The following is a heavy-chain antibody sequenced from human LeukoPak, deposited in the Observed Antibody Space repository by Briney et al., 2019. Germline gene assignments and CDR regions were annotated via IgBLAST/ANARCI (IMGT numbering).Heavy chain of an antibody. Sequence: GASVKVSCKASGCTFTSYDINWVRQATGQGLEWMGWMNPNSGNTGYAQKFQGRVTMTRNTSISTAYMELSGLRSEDTAVYYCARGRSSSSPTNWFDPWGQGTLVTVSS. V-gene: IGHV1-8*01. CDR1: GCTFTSYD. J-gene: IGHJ5*02. CDR3: ARGRSSSSPTNWFDP. CDR2: MNPNSGNT. D-gene: IGHD6-6*01.